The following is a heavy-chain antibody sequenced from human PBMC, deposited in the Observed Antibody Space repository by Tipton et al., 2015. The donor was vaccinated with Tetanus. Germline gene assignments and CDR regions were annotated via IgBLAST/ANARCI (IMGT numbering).Heavy chain of an antibody. CDR2: THYSGNT. Sequence: LRLSCAASGFTFSSYAMSWVRQAPGKGLEWIGHTHYSGNTNYNSSLWSRVTISLDTSKNQFSLKLSSVTAADTAVYYCVANDGGLEHGQHWGQGTLVTVSS. CDR1: GFTFSSYA. CDR3: VANDGGLEHGQH. V-gene: IGHV4-59*01. J-gene: IGHJ1*01. D-gene: IGHD2-8*01.